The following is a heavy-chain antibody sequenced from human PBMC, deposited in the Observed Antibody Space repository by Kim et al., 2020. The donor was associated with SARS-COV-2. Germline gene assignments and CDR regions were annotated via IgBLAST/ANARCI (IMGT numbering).Heavy chain of an antibody. Sequence: SVKVSCKASGGTFSSYAISWVRQAPGQGLEWMGRIIPILGIANYAQKFQGRVTITADKSTSTAYMELSSLRSEDTAVYYCARDSGKEAARPDYYYYYGM. CDR2: IIPILGIA. CDR1: GGTFSSYA. J-gene: IGHJ6*01. CDR3: ARDSGKEAARPDYYYYYGM. D-gene: IGHD6-6*01. V-gene: IGHV1-69*04.